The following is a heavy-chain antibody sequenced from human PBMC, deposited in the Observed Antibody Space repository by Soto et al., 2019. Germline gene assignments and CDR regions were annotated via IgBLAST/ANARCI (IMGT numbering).Heavy chain of an antibody. CDR3: ARVKTYGMDV. CDR2: INAGNGNT. V-gene: IGHV1-3*01. CDR1: GDTFTSYA. J-gene: IGHJ6*02. Sequence: QVQLVQSGAEVKKPGASVKVSCKASGDTFTSYAMHWVRQAPGQRLEWMGWINAGNGNTKYSQKFQGRVTITRDTSASTAYMELSSLRSEDTAVYYCARVKTYGMDVWGQGTTVTVSS.